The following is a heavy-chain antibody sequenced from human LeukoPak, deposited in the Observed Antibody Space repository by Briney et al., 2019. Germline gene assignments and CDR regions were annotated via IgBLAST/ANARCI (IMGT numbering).Heavy chain of an antibody. CDR1: GFTFSSYA. J-gene: IGHJ4*02. D-gene: IGHD1-26*01. CDR3: AKNGGSYYVGY. CDR2: ISGSGTHT. Sequence: GGSLRLSCAASGFTFSSYAMSWVRQAPGKGLEWVSAISGSGTHTYYADSVKGRFTISRDNSKNTLYLQMNSLRAEDTAVYYCAKNGGSYYVGYWGQGTLVTVSS. V-gene: IGHV3-23*01.